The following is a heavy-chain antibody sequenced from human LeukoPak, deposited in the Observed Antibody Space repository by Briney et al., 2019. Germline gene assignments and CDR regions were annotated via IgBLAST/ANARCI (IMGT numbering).Heavy chain of an antibody. D-gene: IGHD3-16*02. CDR1: GFTFSSYS. CDR2: ISSSSSYI. V-gene: IGHV3-21*01. J-gene: IGHJ4*02. Sequence: GGSLRLSCAASGFTFSSYSMSWVRQAPGKGLEWVSFISSSSSYIYYADSVKGRFTISRDNAKNSLYLQMNSLRAEDTAVYYCARGLITFGGVIVSWGQGTLVTVSS. CDR3: ARGLITFGGVIVS.